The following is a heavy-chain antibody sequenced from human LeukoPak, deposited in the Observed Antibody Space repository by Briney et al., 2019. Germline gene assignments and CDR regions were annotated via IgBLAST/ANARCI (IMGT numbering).Heavy chain of an antibody. CDR3: ARHLGSDDVWSGHGEYYFDY. CDR1: GGSFSGYY. Sequence: SETLSLTCAVYGGSFSGYYWSWIRQPPGKGLEWIGYIYYTGITNYNPSLQSRVTISVDTSKNQFSLKLSSVTAADTAVYYCARHLGSDDVWSGHGEYYFDYWGQGTLVTVSS. J-gene: IGHJ4*02. CDR2: IYYTGIT. V-gene: IGHV4-59*08. D-gene: IGHD3-3*01.